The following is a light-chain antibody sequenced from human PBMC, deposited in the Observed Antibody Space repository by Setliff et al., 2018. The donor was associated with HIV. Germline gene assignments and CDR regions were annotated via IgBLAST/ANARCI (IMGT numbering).Light chain of an antibody. CDR3: SSYTSSSTVV. Sequence: QSVLTQPASVSGSPGQSITISCTGTSSDVGGYNYVSWYQQHPGKAPKLMIYDVSKRPSGVSNRFSGPKSGNTASLTISGLQAEDEADYYCSSYTSSSTVVFGGGTK. CDR1: SSDVGGYNY. CDR2: DVS. V-gene: IGLV2-14*01. J-gene: IGLJ2*01.